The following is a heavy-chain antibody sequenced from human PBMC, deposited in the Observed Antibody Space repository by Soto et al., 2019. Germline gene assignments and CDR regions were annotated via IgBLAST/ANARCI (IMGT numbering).Heavy chain of an antibody. D-gene: IGHD6-19*01. Sequence: QVQLVQSGAEVKKPGSSVKVSCKASGGTFSSYAISWVRQAPGQGLEWMGGIIPIFGTANYAQKFQGRVTITADESMSTAYMELSSLRSEDTAVYYCARDRIGIAVAGREYYGMDVWGQGTTVTVSS. CDR3: ARDRIGIAVAGREYYGMDV. V-gene: IGHV1-69*01. CDR2: IIPIFGTA. CDR1: GGTFSSYA. J-gene: IGHJ6*02.